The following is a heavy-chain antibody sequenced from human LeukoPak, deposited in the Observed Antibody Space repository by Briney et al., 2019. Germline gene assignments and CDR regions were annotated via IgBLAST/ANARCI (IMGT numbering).Heavy chain of an antibody. CDR1: GYTFTSYG. J-gene: IGHJ4*02. V-gene: IGHV1-18*01. D-gene: IGHD3-3*01. Sequence: GASVTVSFKASGYTFTSYGISWVRQAPGQGLERMGWISAYNGNTNYAQKLQGRVTMTTDTSTSTAYMELRSLRSDDTAVYYCARVGRETYYDFWSGYGPFDYWGQGTLVTVSS. CDR3: ARVGRETYYDFWSGYGPFDY. CDR2: ISAYNGNT.